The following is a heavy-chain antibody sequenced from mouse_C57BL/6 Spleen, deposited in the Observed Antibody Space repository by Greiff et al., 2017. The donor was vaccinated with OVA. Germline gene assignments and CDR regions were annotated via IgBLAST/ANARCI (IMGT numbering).Heavy chain of an antibody. V-gene: IGHV1-4*01. J-gene: IGHJ2*01. Sequence: QVHVKQSGAELARPGASVKMSCKASGYTFTSYTMHWVKQRPGQGLEWIGYINPSSGYTKYNQKFKDKATLTADKSSSTAYMQLSSLTSEDSAVYYCAREGLITTANYYFDYWGQGTTLTVSS. CDR3: AREGLITTANYYFDY. CDR1: GYTFTSYT. CDR2: INPSSGYT. D-gene: IGHD1-1*01.